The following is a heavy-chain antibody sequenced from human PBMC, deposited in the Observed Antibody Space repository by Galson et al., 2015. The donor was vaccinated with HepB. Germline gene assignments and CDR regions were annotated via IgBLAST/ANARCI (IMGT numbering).Heavy chain of an antibody. CDR2: ISDNGGNT. D-gene: IGHD1-26*01. Sequence: LRLSCAASGFTFSSYAMHWVRQAPGKGLEYVSAISDNGGNTYYADSVKGRFTISRDNSKNTLYLQMSSLRAEDTAVYYCVRTWGLVGASYYFDYWGQGTLVTVSS. CDR1: GFTFSSYA. J-gene: IGHJ4*02. CDR3: VRTWGLVGASYYFDY. V-gene: IGHV3-64D*06.